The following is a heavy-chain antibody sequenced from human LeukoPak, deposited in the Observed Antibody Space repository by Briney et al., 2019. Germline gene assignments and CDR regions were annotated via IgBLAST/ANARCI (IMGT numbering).Heavy chain of an antibody. V-gene: IGHV1-2*02. CDR1: GYTFTGYY. Sequence: ASVKVSFXASGYTFTGYYMHWVRQAPGQGLEWMGWINPNSGGTNYAQKFQGRVTMTRDTAISTAYMELSRLRSDDTAVYYCARGGEYSYGWKNYYYMDVWGKGTTVTVSS. CDR2: INPNSGGT. CDR3: ARGGEYSYGWKNYYYMDV. D-gene: IGHD5-18*01. J-gene: IGHJ6*03.